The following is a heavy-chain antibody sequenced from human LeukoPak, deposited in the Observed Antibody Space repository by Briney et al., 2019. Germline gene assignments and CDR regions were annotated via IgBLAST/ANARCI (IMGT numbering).Heavy chain of an antibody. Sequence: PSETLSLTCTVSGGSISSSSYYWGGIRQPPGKGLEWIGSIYYSVSAYYTPSLKSRVTISVDTSKTQFSLKLSSVTAADTAVYYCARQEPYYYGSGSFDYWGQGTLVTVSS. V-gene: IGHV4-39*01. CDR1: GGSISSSSYY. D-gene: IGHD3-10*01. CDR2: IYYSVSA. J-gene: IGHJ4*02. CDR3: ARQEPYYYGSGSFDY.